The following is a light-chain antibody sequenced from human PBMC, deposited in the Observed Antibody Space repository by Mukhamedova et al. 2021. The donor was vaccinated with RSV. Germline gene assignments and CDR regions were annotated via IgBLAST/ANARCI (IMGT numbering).Light chain of an antibody. CDR2: WAS. V-gene: IGKV4-1*01. J-gene: IGKJ1*01. CDR3: QQYFSTPWT. Sequence: SSNNKNYLAWYQQKPGQSPKVFIYWASIRESGVPDRFSGSGSGTDFTLTINSLQAEDVAVYYCQQYFSTPWTFGQGTKVEI. CDR1: SSNNKNY.